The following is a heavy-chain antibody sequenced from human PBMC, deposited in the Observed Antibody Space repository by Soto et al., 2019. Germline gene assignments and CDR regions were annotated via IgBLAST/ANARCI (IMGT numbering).Heavy chain of an antibody. J-gene: IGHJ6*02. D-gene: IGHD3-3*01. CDR1: GFTFSNYA. V-gene: IGHV3-21*01. Sequence: EVQLVESGGGLVKPGGSLRLSCAASGFTFSNYAMNWVRQAPGKGLEWVSSISTSSSYIYYADSVKGRFTISRDNAKNSLYLQMNSLRAEDTAVYYCAREIRNYSGMDVWGQGTTVTVSS. CDR3: AREIRNYSGMDV. CDR2: ISTSSSYI.